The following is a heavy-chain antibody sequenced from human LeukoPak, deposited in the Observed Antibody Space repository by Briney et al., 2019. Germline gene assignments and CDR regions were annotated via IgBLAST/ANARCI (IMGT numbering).Heavy chain of an antibody. CDR1: GDSVSSNNGA. V-gene: IGHV6-1*01. Sequence: SQTLSLTCAISGDSVSSNNGAWNWIRQSPSRGLEWLGRTYYRSKWYNDYAESMKGRITINPDTSKNQLSVQLNSVTPEDTAVYYCARDVGNTGWYTFDYWGQGTLVTVSS. CDR2: TYYRSKWYN. J-gene: IGHJ4*02. D-gene: IGHD6-19*01. CDR3: ARDVGNTGWYTFDY.